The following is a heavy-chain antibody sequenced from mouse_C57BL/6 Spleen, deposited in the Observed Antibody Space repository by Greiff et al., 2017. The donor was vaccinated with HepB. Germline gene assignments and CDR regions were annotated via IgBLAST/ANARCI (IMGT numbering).Heavy chain of an antibody. V-gene: IGHV1-80*01. CDR1: GYAFSSYW. CDR3: ARWGDYDGYFDV. Sequence: QVQLKESGAELVKPGASVKISCKASGYAFSSYWMNWVKQRPGKGLEWIGQIYPGDGDTNYNGKFKGKATLTADKSSSTAYMQLSSLTSEDSAVYFCARWGDYDGYFDVWGTGTTVTVSS. D-gene: IGHD2-4*01. J-gene: IGHJ1*03. CDR2: IYPGDGDT.